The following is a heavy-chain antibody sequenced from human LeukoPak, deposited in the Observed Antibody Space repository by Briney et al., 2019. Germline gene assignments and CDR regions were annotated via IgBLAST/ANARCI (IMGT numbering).Heavy chain of an antibody. CDR3: TTGVTLAARHYYYGMYV. Sequence: GGSLRLSCAASGFTFSNDWKSWVRQAPGKGLEWVGRIKSKTDGGTTDYAAPVKGRFTISRDDSKNTLYLQMNSLKTEDTAVYYCTTGVTLAARHYYYGMYVWGQGTTVTVSS. V-gene: IGHV3-15*05. CDR2: IKSKTDGGTT. J-gene: IGHJ6*02. CDR1: GFTFSNDW. D-gene: IGHD2-15*01.